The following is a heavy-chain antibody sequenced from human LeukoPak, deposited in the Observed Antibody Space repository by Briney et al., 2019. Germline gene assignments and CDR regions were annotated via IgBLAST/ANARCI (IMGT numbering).Heavy chain of an antibody. CDR2: IYSGGST. J-gene: IGHJ6*02. V-gene: IGHV3-53*01. CDR3: ARDVVIEMATIRSHYYYYGMDV. Sequence: GGSLRLSCAASGFTVSSNYMSWVRQAPGKGLEWVSVIYSGGSTYYADSVKGRFTISRDNSKNTLYLQMNSLRAEDTAVYYCARDVVIEMATIRSHYYYYGMDVWGQGTTVTVSS. CDR1: GFTVSSNY. D-gene: IGHD5-24*01.